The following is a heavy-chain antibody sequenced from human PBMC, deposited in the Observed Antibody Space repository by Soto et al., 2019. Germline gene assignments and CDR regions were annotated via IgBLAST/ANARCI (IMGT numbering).Heavy chain of an antibody. J-gene: IGHJ4*02. CDR2: ISDDGDKR. D-gene: IGHD1-26*01. V-gene: IGHV3-30*18. CDR1: GFTFRNYG. Sequence: PGGSLRLSCVGSGFTFRNYGMHWVRQPPGKGLEWVALISDDGDKRYYADSVRGRLIISRENSKDTLYLQMNSLGTDDTAVYFCAKARVRIVGANSFAYWGQGT. CDR3: AKARVRIVGANSFAY.